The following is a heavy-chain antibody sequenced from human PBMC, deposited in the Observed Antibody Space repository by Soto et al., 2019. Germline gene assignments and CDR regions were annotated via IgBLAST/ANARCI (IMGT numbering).Heavy chain of an antibody. CDR1: GGTFSSYA. Sequence: QVQLVQSGAEVKKPGSSVKVSCKASGGTFSSYAISCVRQAPGQGLEWMGGIIPISGTANYAQKFQGRVTITADESTSTAYMELSSLRSEDTAVYYCARSQGSSTSLEIYYYYYYGMDVRGQGTTVTVSS. CDR2: IIPISGTA. CDR3: ARSQGSSTSLEIYYYYYYGMDV. V-gene: IGHV1-69*01. D-gene: IGHD2-2*01. J-gene: IGHJ6*02.